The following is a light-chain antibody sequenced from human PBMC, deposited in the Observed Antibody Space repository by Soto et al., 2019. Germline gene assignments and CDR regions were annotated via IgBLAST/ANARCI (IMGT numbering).Light chain of an antibody. V-gene: IGLV2-14*01. J-gene: IGLJ2*01. Sequence: QSVLTQPASVSGSPGQSITISCTGTSSDVGGYHYVSWYQQHPGKAPKLMIYDVSNRPSGVSNRFSGSKSGNTASLTISGLQAEDEAEYYCSSYATISLVVFGGGTKVTVL. CDR3: SSYATISLVV. CDR1: SSDVGGYHY. CDR2: DVS.